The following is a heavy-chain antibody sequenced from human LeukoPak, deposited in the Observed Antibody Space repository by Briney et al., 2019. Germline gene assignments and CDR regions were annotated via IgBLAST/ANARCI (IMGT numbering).Heavy chain of an antibody. J-gene: IGHJ4*02. CDR1: GFTFSSYN. D-gene: IGHD3-10*01. V-gene: IGHV3-48*04. CDR3: ARDVLGESY. Sequence: GGSLRLSCAASGFTFSSYNMNWVRQAPGKGLEWVSYISGSSTTIYYADSVEGRFTISRDNAKNSLYLQMNSLRAEDTAVYYCARDVLGESYWGQGTLVTVSS. CDR2: ISGSSTTI.